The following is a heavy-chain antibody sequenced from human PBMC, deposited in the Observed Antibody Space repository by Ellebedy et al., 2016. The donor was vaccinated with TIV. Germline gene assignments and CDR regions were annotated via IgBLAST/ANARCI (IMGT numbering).Heavy chain of an antibody. D-gene: IGHD1-1*01. Sequence: GGSLRLXXAASGFTISNYAMSWVRQAPGKGLEWVANINQGGSETYYVDSVKGRFTMSRDNAKNSLYLQLNSLRAEDTAVYYCARSPATGTVDYWGHGTLVTVSS. J-gene: IGHJ4*01. CDR3: ARSPATGTVDY. CDR2: INQGGSET. CDR1: GFTISNYA. V-gene: IGHV3-7*01.